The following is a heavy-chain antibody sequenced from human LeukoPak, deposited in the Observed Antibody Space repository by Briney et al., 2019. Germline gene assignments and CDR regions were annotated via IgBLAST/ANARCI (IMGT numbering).Heavy chain of an antibody. Sequence: SETLSLTCTVSGGSVSSGSYYWSWIRQPPGKGLEWIGYIYYSGSTNYNPSLKSRVTISVDTSKNQFSLKLSSVTAADTAVYYCARGLPLGPRLLDYWGQGTLVTVSS. D-gene: IGHD2-21*02. J-gene: IGHJ4*02. V-gene: IGHV4-61*01. CDR1: GGSVSSGSYY. CDR3: ARGLPLGPRLLDY. CDR2: IYYSGST.